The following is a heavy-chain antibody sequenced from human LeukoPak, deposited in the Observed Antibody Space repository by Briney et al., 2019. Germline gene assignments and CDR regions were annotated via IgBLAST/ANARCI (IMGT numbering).Heavy chain of an antibody. CDR3: ARDLSGSLNLNDY. J-gene: IGHJ4*02. D-gene: IGHD1-26*01. V-gene: IGHV1-18*01. Sequence: GASVKVSCKASGYAFTSYGISWVRQAPGQGLEWMGWISGYNGKTYYARQLQARVAMTTDTSTTTAYMELRSLRSDDTAVYYCARDLSGSLNLNDYWGQGTLVTVSS. CDR2: ISGYNGKT. CDR1: GYAFTSYG.